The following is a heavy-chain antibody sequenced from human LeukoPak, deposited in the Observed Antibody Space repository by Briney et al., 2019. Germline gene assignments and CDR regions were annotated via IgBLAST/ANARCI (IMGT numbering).Heavy chain of an antibody. J-gene: IGHJ6*03. CDR2: FDPEDGET. V-gene: IGHV1-24*01. CDR1: GYTLTELS. D-gene: IGHD2-2*01. Sequence: ASVKVSCKVSGYTLTELSMHWVRQAPGKGLEWMGGFDPEDGETIYAQKFQGRVTMTEDTSTDTAYMELSSLRSEDTAVYYCATGAEIPAAITYYYMDVWGKGTTVTVSS. CDR3: ATGAEIPAAITYYYMDV.